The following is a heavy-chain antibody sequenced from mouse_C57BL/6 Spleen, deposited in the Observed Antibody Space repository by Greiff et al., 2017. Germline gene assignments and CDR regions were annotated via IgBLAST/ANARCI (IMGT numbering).Heavy chain of an antibody. J-gene: IGHJ1*03. Sequence: EVHLVESGGGLVQPGGSMKLSCVASGFTFSNYWMNWVRQSPEKGLEWVAQIRLKSDNYATHYAESVKGRFTISRDDSKSSVYLQMNNLRAEDTGIYYCTLGDHWYFDVWGTGTTVTVSS. CDR2: IRLKSDNYAT. CDR1: GFTFSNYW. CDR3: TLGDHWYFDV. V-gene: IGHV6-3*01.